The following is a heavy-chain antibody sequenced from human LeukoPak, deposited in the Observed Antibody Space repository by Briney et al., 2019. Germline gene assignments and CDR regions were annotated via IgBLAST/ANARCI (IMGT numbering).Heavy chain of an antibody. CDR1: GGSLSSYY. Sequence: AETLPLTCTVSGGSLSSYYLTWIRQPPGKGLECIGYVYYTGSTNYNPSLKSRVTISVDTAKSQFSLKLSSVTAADTAVYYCARRDPSSYPFFDYWGRGTLVTVSS. V-gene: IGHV4-59*08. J-gene: IGHJ4*02. D-gene: IGHD2-2*01. CDR2: VYYTGST. CDR3: ARRDPSSYPFFDY.